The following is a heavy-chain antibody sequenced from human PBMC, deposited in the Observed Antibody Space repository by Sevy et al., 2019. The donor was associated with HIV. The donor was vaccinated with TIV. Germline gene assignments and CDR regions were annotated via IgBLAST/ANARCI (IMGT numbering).Heavy chain of an antibody. CDR3: AKGQGYDYIWGNERSEYYFDY. Sequence: GESLKISCAASRFTFSTYDIHWVRQAPGKGLEWVAVISHDGSYQYYTDSVKGRFTISRDDSKNKAYLKRNSLRADDSGVYYCAKGQGYDYIWGNERSEYYFDYWGQGTLVTVSS. D-gene: IGHD3-16*01. CDR1: RFTFSTYD. J-gene: IGHJ4*02. CDR2: ISHDGSYQ. V-gene: IGHV3-30*18.